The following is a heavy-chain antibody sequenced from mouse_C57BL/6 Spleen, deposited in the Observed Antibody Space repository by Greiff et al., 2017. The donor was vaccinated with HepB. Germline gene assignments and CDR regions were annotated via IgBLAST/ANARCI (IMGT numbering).Heavy chain of an antibody. V-gene: IGHV5-12*01. CDR3: ARHYYGSRGAMDY. Sequence: EVQVVESGGGLVQPGGSLKLSCAASGFTFSDYYMYWVRQTPEKRLEWVAYISNGGGSTYYPDTVKGRFTISRDNAKNTLYLQMSRLKSEDTAMYYCARHYYGSRGAMDYWGQGTSVTVSS. D-gene: IGHD1-1*01. CDR2: ISNGGGST. CDR1: GFTFSDYY. J-gene: IGHJ4*01.